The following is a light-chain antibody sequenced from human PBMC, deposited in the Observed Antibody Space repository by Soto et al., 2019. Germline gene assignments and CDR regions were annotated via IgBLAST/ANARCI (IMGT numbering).Light chain of an antibody. V-gene: IGKV3-15*01. Sequence: DIVMTHSPATLSVSPWERATLSCRASQSVSNDLAWYQQKPGLAPRLLIYGASSRATGIPARFSGSGSGTEFTLTISSLQSEDSAVYFCQQYNNWPRTFGHGTKVDIK. J-gene: IGKJ1*01. CDR1: QSVSND. CDR2: GAS. CDR3: QQYNNWPRT.